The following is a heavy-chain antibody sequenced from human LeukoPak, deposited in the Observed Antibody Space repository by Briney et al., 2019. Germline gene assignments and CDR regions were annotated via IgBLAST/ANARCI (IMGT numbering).Heavy chain of an antibody. J-gene: IGHJ6*03. D-gene: IGHD5-18*01. V-gene: IGHV3-7*01. CDR1: TFTFSSYA. CDR2: IKQDGSEK. CDR3: ARDTRGYSYGYSFYYMDV. Sequence: GGSLRLSCAASTFTFSSYAVSWVRQAPGKGLEWVANIKQDGSEKYYVDSVKGRFTISRDNAKNSLYLQMNSLRAEDTAVYYCARDTRGYSYGYSFYYMDVWGKGTTVTVSS.